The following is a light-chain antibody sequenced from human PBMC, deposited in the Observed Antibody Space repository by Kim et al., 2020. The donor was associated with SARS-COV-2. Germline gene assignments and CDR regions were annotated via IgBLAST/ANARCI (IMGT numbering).Light chain of an antibody. CDR2: YAS. Sequence: VTPKEKVTITCRASQSIGDSIHWYQQKPDQSPKLLIKYASPSVSGVPSRFSGSGSGTDFTLTINGLEAEDAAAYYCHQSNTLPRTFGQGTKVDIK. CDR1: QSIGDS. J-gene: IGKJ1*01. V-gene: IGKV6D-21*02. CDR3: HQSNTLPRT.